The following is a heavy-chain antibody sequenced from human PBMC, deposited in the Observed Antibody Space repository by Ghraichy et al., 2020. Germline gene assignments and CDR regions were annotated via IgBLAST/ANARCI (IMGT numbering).Heavy chain of an antibody. Sequence: SETLSLTCAVYGGSFSGYYWTWILQPPGKGLEWIGEIEDSGSTNYNPSLKSRVGISGDTSKKQFSLKLSSVTAADTAVYYCARRTRTLGYCFTTSCYRGSFDIWGQGTMVNVSS. V-gene: IGHV4-34*01. D-gene: IGHD2-2*01. J-gene: IGHJ3*02. CDR1: GGSFSGYY. CDR2: IEDSGST. CDR3: ARRTRTLGYCFTTSCYRGSFDI.